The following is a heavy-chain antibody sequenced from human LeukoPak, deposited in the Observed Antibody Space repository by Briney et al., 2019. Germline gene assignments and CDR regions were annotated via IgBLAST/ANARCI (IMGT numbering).Heavy chain of an antibody. CDR1: GYTFTGYY. D-gene: IGHD3-22*01. J-gene: IGHJ3*02. V-gene: IGHV1-2*02. CDR2: INPNSGGT. Sequence: ASVKVSCKASGYTFTGYYMHWVRQAPEQGLEWMGWINPNSGGTNCAQKFQGRVTMTRHTSISTAYMELSRLRSDDTAVYYCARDPLYDSSGGAFDIWGQGTMVTVSS. CDR3: ARDPLYDSSGGAFDI.